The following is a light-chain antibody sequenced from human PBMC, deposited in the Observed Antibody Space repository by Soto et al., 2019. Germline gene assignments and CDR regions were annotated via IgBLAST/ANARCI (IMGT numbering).Light chain of an antibody. CDR3: VLYMGSGTWL. CDR1: SGSVSTNYY. CDR2: DTY. Sequence: QTVVTQEPSCSVSPGGTVTLTFGLRSGSVSTNYYPAWYQQAPGQAPRTLIYDTYTRSSGVPDRFSGSILGTKAALTITGVQADDESDYSCVLYMGSGTWLFGGGTKLTVL. J-gene: IGLJ2*01. V-gene: IGLV8-61*01.